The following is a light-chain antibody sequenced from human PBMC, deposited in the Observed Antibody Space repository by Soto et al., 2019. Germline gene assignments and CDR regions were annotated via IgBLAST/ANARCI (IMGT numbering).Light chain of an antibody. Sequence: IVLTQSPGTLSLSPGERATLSCRASQSITSNYLAWYQQRPGQAPRLLIYDASNRATGIPDRFSGSGSGTDFTLTISRLEPEDFAVYDCPQYAGSPRTFGQGTKVEI. CDR1: QSITSNY. J-gene: IGKJ1*01. CDR2: DAS. V-gene: IGKV3-20*01. CDR3: PQYAGSPRT.